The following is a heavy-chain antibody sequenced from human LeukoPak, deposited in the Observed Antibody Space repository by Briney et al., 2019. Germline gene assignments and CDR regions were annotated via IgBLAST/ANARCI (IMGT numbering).Heavy chain of an antibody. CDR1: GYTFTSYY. V-gene: IGHV1-46*01. D-gene: IGHD2-2*01. CDR2: INPSGGST. J-gene: IGHJ5*02. Sequence: ASVKVSCKASGYTFTSYYMHWLRQAPGQGLEWMGIINPSGGSTSYAQKFQGRVTMTRDTSTSTVYMELSSLRSEDTAVYYCARGVIVVVPAAFNWFDPWGQGTLVTVSS. CDR3: ARGVIVVVPAAFNWFDP.